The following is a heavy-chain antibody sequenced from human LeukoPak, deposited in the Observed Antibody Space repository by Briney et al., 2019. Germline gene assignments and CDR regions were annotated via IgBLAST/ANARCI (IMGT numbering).Heavy chain of an antibody. CDR2: ISSSSSTI. CDR1: GFTFSSYS. V-gene: IGHV3-48*04. J-gene: IGHJ5*02. Sequence: GGSLRLSCAASGFTFSSYSMNWVRQAPGKGLEWVSYISSSSSTIYYADSVKGRFTISRDNAKNSLDLQMNSLRAEDTAVYYCARDLAAAGLANWFDPWGQGTLVTVSS. D-gene: IGHD6-13*01. CDR3: ARDLAAAGLANWFDP.